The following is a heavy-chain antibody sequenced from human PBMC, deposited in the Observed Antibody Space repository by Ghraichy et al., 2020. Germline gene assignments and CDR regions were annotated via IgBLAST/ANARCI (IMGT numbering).Heavy chain of an antibody. CDR3: ARGSSSSGIYYYYYYMDV. CDR2: ISAYNGNT. CDR1: GYTFTSYG. D-gene: IGHD6-6*01. V-gene: IGHV1-18*04. J-gene: IGHJ6*03. Sequence: ASVKVSCKASGYTFTSYGISWVRQAPGQGLEWMGWISAYNGNTNYAQKLQGRVTMTTDTSTSTAYMELRSLRSDDTAVYYCARGSSSSGIYYYYYYMDVWGKGTTVTVSS.